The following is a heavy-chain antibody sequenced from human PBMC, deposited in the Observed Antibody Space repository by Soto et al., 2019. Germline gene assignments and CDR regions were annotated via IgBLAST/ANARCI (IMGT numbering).Heavy chain of an antibody. CDR3: SRDCPCGLRYCTNGACFPNDF. D-gene: IGHD2-8*01. Sequence: GGSLRLSCTTSGFTFGDYAMSWFRQTPGKGLEWVGFVRTYAYGETTEYAASVKGRFTVGRDNSRSTAYLHMSSLKTEDTGVYFCSRDCPCGLRYCTNGACFPNDFWGQGTLVTVSS. V-gene: IGHV3-49*03. CDR1: GFTFGDYA. J-gene: IGHJ4*02. CDR2: VRTYAYGETT.